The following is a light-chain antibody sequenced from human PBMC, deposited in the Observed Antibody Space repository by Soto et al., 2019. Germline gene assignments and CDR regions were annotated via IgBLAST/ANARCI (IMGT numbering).Light chain of an antibody. CDR3: QSFDTSLRGWV. CDR2: EVN. Sequence: QSALTQPPSASGSPGQSVTISCTGTSSDVGGNKFVSWYQQHPGKAPRLIIYEVNRRPSGVPDRFSGSKSGNTASLTVSGLQDEDEADYFCQSFDTSLRGWVFGGGTKLTVL. CDR1: SSDVGGNKF. V-gene: IGLV2-8*01. J-gene: IGLJ3*02.